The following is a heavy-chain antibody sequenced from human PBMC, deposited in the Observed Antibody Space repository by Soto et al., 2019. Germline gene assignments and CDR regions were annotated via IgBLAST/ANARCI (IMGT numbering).Heavy chain of an antibody. CDR2: ISNDGSNK. Sequence: PGGSLRLSCTASGFTFTNYAMHWVRQAPGKGLEWVAVISNDGSNKDDADSVKGRFTISRDNSKNTLYLQMNSLRAEDTAVYYCARAKAPLYSSSWYWFDPWGQGTLVTVSS. CDR3: ARAKAPLYSSSWYWFDP. CDR1: GFTFTNYA. J-gene: IGHJ5*02. V-gene: IGHV3-30-3*01. D-gene: IGHD6-13*01.